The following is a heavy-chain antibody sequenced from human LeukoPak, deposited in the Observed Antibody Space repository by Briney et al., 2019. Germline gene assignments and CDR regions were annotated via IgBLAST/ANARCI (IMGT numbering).Heavy chain of an antibody. V-gene: IGHV3-23*01. CDR3: AKDAIGQYRPYYFDC. J-gene: IGHJ4*02. D-gene: IGHD3-16*02. Sequence: GGSLRLSCAASGFTFSSFAMSWARQAPGKGLEGVSSISGSGESTYYADYVKGRFTVSRDNSKNTLNLQLNSLRAEDTAVYYCAKDAIGQYRPYYFDCWGQGTLVTVSS. CDR2: ISGSGEST. CDR1: GFTFSSFA.